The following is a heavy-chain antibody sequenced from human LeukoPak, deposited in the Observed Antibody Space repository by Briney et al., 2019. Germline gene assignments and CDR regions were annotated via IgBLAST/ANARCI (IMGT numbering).Heavy chain of an antibody. D-gene: IGHD2-15*01. V-gene: IGHV3-21*01. CDR3: ALSESRVAAPSY. CDR1: GFTFSSYS. Sequence: GGSLRLSCAASGFTFSSYSMNWVRQAPGKGLEWVSSISSSSSYIYYADSVKGRFTISRDNAKNSLYLQMNSLRAEDTAVYYCALSESRVAAPSYWGQGTLVTVSS. CDR2: ISSSSSYI. J-gene: IGHJ4*02.